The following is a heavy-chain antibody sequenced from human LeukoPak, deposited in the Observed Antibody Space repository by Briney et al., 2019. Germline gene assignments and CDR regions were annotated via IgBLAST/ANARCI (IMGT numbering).Heavy chain of an antibody. Sequence: RASVKVSCKASGGTFSSYAISWVRQAPGQGLEWMGRIIPILGIANYAQKFQGRVTITADKSTSTAYMELSSLRSEDTAVYYCARETQWLESWFDPWGQGTLVTVSS. CDR3: ARETQWLESWFDP. D-gene: IGHD6-19*01. V-gene: IGHV1-69*04. CDR1: GGTFSSYA. J-gene: IGHJ5*02. CDR2: IIPILGIA.